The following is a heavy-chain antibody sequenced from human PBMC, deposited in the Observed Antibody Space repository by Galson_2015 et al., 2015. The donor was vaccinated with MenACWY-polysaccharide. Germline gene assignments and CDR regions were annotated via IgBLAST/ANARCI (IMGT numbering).Heavy chain of an antibody. CDR3: ARDPRGARSSYFDY. Sequence: SLRLSCAASGFTFGDYYMHWIRQAPGKGLEWVSYISSSGTTIYYADSVKGRFIISRDNAKNSLHLQMNSLTAEDTAVYYCARDPRGARSSYFDYWGQGILVTVSS. J-gene: IGHJ4*02. D-gene: IGHD3-10*01. CDR1: GFTFGDYY. CDR2: ISSSGTTI. V-gene: IGHV3-11*01.